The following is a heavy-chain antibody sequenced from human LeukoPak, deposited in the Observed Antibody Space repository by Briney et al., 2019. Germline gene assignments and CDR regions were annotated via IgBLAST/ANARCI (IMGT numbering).Heavy chain of an antibody. J-gene: IGHJ6*02. CDR2: ISSSGSTI. V-gene: IGHV3-11*04. Sequence: PGGSLRLSCAASGFTFSDYYMSWIRQAPGKGLEWVSYISSSGSTIYYADSVKGRFTISRDNAKNSLYLQMNSLSAEDTAVYYCAREGVEEWLLLGDDYYYAMDVWGQGTTVTVSS. CDR1: GFTFSDYY. D-gene: IGHD3-22*01. CDR3: AREGVEEWLLLGDDYYYAMDV.